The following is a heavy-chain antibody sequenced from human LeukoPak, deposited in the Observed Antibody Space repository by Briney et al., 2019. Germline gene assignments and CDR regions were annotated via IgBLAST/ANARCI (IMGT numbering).Heavy chain of an antibody. J-gene: IGHJ6*03. CDR1: GFTFSNYG. D-gene: IGHD3-22*01. V-gene: IGHV3-23*01. CDR3: AREGSSGYMDV. Sequence: GGSLRLSCAASGFTFSNYGMNWVRQAPGKGLEWVSAISGSGGTTYYADSVKGRYTVSRDNSKNTLYLQMNSLRAEDTAVYYCAREGSSGYMDVWGKGTTVTISS. CDR2: ISGSGGTT.